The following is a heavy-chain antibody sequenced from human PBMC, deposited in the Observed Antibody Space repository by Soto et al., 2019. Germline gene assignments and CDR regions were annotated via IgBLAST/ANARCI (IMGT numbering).Heavy chain of an antibody. CDR2: ISAYNGNT. J-gene: IGHJ4*02. Sequence: GASVKVSCKASGYTFSSYHISWVRQAPGQGLEWMGWISAYNGNTNYAQKLQGRVTMTTDTSTSTAYMELRSLRSDDTAVYYCARWGRGSGQWLVDFDYWGQGTLVTVSS. V-gene: IGHV1-18*01. CDR3: ARWGRGSGQWLVDFDY. D-gene: IGHD6-19*01. CDR1: GYTFSSYH.